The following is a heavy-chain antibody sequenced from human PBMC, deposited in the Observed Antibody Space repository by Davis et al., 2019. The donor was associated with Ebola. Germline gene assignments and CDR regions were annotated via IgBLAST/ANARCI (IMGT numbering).Heavy chain of an antibody. Sequence: SVKVSCKASGYTFTGYYMHWVRPAPGQGLEWMGWMNPNSGNTGYAQKFQGRVTMTRNTSISTAYMELSSLRSEDTAVYYCARGGHGYWGQGTLVTVSS. J-gene: IGHJ4*02. CDR3: ARGGHGY. V-gene: IGHV1-8*02. CDR1: GYTFTGYY. CDR2: MNPNSGNT.